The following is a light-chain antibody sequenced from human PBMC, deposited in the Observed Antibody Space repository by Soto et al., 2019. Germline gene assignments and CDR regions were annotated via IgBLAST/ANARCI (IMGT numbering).Light chain of an antibody. J-gene: IGKJ1*01. Sequence: DIQMTQSPSTLSASVGDIVTITCRASQSISSWLAWYQQKPGKAPKLLIYDASSLESGVPSRFSGSGSGTEFTLTISSLQPDDFATYYCQQYNSYSVTFGQGTKVEIK. CDR1: QSISSW. V-gene: IGKV1-5*01. CDR2: DAS. CDR3: QQYNSYSVT.